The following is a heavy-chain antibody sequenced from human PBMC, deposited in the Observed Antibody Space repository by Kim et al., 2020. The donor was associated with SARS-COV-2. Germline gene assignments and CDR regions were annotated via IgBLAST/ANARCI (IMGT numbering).Heavy chain of an antibody. Sequence: GGSLRLSCAASGFTFSSYAMHWVRQAPGKGLEWVAVISYDGSNKYYADSVKGRFTISRDNSKNTLYLQMNSLRAEDTAVYYCTTQGAFDIWGQGTMVTVS. J-gene: IGHJ3*02. CDR1: GFTFSSYA. CDR2: ISYDGSNK. V-gene: IGHV3-30*04. CDR3: TTQGAFDI.